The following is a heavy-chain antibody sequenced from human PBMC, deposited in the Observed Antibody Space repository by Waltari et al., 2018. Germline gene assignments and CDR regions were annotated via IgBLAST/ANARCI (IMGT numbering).Heavy chain of an antibody. V-gene: IGHV3-23*01. CDR1: GFTFSSYA. D-gene: IGHD6-13*01. J-gene: IGHJ4*02. CDR2: FTVSTSST. Sequence: EVQLLESGGGLVPPGGSLRLSCAPPGFTFSSYAMSWVRQAPGKGLEWVSTFTVSTSSTYYTDSVKGRFTISRDNSKNTLYLQMNSLRAEDTAIYYCARDFRYFSSWGQGTLVTVSS. CDR3: ARDFRYFSS.